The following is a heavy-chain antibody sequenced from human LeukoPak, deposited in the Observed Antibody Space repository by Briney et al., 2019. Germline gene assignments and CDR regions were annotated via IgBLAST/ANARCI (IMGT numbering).Heavy chain of an antibody. CDR2: FDPEDGET. Sequence: ATVKVSCKVSGYTLTELSMHWVRQAPGKGLEWMGGFDPEDGETIYAQKFQGRVTMTEDTSTDTAYMELSSLRSEDTAVYYCATQWLRPSPNWFDPWGQGTLVTVSS. CDR1: GYTLTELS. CDR3: ATQWLRPSPNWFDP. D-gene: IGHD5-12*01. V-gene: IGHV1-24*01. J-gene: IGHJ5*02.